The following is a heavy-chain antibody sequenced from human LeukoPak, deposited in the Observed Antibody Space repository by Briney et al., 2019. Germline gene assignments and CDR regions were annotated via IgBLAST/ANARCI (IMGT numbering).Heavy chain of an antibody. CDR2: IKTDGSET. Sequence: PGGSLRLSCAASGFSSSNYWMGWVRQAPGKGLACVANIKTDGSETYYVDSVKGRFTISRDNAKNSLFLQMNSLRAEDTAIYYCVSAIRGSPIDYWGQGTLVSVPS. D-gene: IGHD3-10*01. J-gene: IGHJ4*02. CDR1: GFSSSNYW. V-gene: IGHV3-7*01. CDR3: VSAIRGSPIDY.